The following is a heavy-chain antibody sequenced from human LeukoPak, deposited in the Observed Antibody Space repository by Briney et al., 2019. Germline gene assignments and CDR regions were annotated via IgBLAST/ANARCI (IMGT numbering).Heavy chain of an antibody. J-gene: IGHJ4*02. Sequence: GGSLRLSCAASGFTFSSYGMHWVRQAPGKGLEWVAVIWYDGSNKYYADSVKGRFTISRDNSKNTLYLQMNSLRAGDTAVYYCARVGSSDTNDYWGQGTLVTVSS. V-gene: IGHV3-33*01. D-gene: IGHD6-13*01. CDR1: GFTFSSYG. CDR3: ARVGSSDTNDY. CDR2: IWYDGSNK.